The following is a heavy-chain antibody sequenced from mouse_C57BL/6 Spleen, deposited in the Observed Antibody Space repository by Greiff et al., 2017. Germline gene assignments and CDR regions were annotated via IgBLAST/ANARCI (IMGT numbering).Heavy chain of an antibody. Sequence: VQLQESGTELVKPGASVKLSCKASGYTFTSYWMHWVKQRPGQGLEWIGNINPSNGGTNSNEKFKSKATLTVDKSSSTAYMQLSSLTSEDSAVYECAVYYSNYGYCDVWGTGTTVTVSA. D-gene: IGHD2-5*01. CDR2: INPSNGGT. J-gene: IGHJ1*03. V-gene: IGHV1-53*01. CDR1: GYTFTSYW. CDR3: AVYYSNYGYCDV.